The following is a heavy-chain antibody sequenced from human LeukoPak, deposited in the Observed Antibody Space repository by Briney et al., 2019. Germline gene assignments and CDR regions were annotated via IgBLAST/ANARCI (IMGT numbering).Heavy chain of an antibody. CDR1: GDTLTTYD. Sequence: ASVKVSCKASGDTLTTYDFNWVRQATGQGPEWMGWMDPNSGNTGYAQKFQGRVTMTRNTSISTAYMELSSLTSEDTAVYYCAKSLPGIAAHWGQGTLVSVTS. CDR2: MDPNSGNT. V-gene: IGHV1-8*01. J-gene: IGHJ4*02. CDR3: AKSLPGIAAH. D-gene: IGHD6-6*01.